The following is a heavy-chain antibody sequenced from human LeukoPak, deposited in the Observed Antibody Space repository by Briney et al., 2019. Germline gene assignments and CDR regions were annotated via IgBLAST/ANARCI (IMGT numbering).Heavy chain of an antibody. CDR3: ARDWGGSRLTFDI. V-gene: IGHV3-30-3*01. CDR1: GFTFSEYA. Sequence: GGSLRLSCAASGFTFSEYAMSWVRQAPGQGLEWVAVISYDGTNKYYADSVKGRFTISRDNSKNTLYLQMNSLRAEDTAVYYCARDWGGSRLTFDIWGQGTMVTVSS. D-gene: IGHD6-13*01. CDR2: ISYDGTNK. J-gene: IGHJ3*02.